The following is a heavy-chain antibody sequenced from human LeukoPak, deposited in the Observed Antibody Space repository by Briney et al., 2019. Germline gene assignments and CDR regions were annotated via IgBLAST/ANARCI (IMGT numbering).Heavy chain of an antibody. V-gene: IGHV1-69*05. CDR3: ARESGSSWYYFDS. CDR1: GGTFNSYA. D-gene: IGHD6-13*01. Sequence: GSSVKVSCKASGGTFNSYAVGWVRQAPGQGLEWMGGFIPILSRANYTQKFQGRVTITMDESTNTAYMELSSLRSEDTAVYYCARESGSSWYYFDSWGQGTLVTVSS. CDR2: FIPILSRA. J-gene: IGHJ4*02.